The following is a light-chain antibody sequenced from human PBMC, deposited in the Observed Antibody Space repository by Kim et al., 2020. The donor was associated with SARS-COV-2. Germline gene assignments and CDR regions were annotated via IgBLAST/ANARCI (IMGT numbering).Light chain of an antibody. CDR3: QQRSNWPLT. Sequence: LSPGERATLSCRASQSVSRSFAWYQQKPGQAPRLHIYDASKRATGIPARFSGSGSGTDFTLTISSLEPEDFAVYYCQQRSNWPLTFGGGTKVDIK. CDR2: DAS. CDR1: QSVSRS. V-gene: IGKV3-11*01. J-gene: IGKJ4*01.